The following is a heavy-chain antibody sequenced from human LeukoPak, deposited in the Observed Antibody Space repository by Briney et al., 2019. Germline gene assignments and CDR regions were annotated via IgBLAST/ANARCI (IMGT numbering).Heavy chain of an antibody. V-gene: IGHV3-74*01. D-gene: IGHD3-22*01. Sequence: GGSLRLSCAASGFTFSRYWMHWVRQAAGKGLVWVSRIKSGGNTNYADSEKVRFTISRDNAKNTVSLQMNSLRAEDTGVYYCARAPSEIGGYYPEYFRHWGQGTLVTVSS. J-gene: IGHJ1*01. CDR2: IKSGGNT. CDR3: ARAPSEIGGYYPEYFRH. CDR1: GFTFSRYW.